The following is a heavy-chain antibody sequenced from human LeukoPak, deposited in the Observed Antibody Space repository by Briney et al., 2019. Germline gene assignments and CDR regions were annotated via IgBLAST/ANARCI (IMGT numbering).Heavy chain of an antibody. J-gene: IGHJ6*03. V-gene: IGHV4-38-2*02. CDR1: GYSISSGYY. D-gene: IGHD3-16*02. Sequence: PSETLSLTCTVSGYSISSGYYWGWIRQPPGKGLEWIGSIYHSGSTYYNPSLKSRVTISVDTSKNQFSLKLSSVIAADTAVYYCARYRKTAYYYYYYMDVWGKGTTVTVSS. CDR2: IYHSGST. CDR3: ARYRKTAYYYYYYMDV.